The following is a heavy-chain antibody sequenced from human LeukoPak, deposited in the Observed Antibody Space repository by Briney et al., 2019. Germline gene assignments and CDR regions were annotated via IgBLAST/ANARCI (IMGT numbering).Heavy chain of an antibody. D-gene: IGHD3-22*01. J-gene: IGHJ4*02. CDR1: GFTFSSYA. V-gene: IGHV3-23*01. CDR3: AKAFDDSSGYYYGFDY. CDR2: ISGSGGST. Sequence: GGSLRLSCAASGFTFSSYAMSWVRQAPGKGLEWVSAISGSGGSTYYADSVKGRFTISRDNSKNTLYLQMDSLRAEDTAVYYCAKAFDDSSGYYYGFDYWGQGTLVTVSS.